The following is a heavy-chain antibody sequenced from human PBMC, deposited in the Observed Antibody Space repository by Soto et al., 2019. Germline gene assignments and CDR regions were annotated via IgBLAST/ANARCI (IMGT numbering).Heavy chain of an antibody. CDR3: VKGGDSAYYYYMDV. D-gene: IGHD2-21*01. CDR2: ITGSGGST. V-gene: IGHV3-23*01. J-gene: IGHJ6*03. Sequence: QLLESGGGLVQPGGPLRLSCAASGFVFRAYAMSWVRQAPGKGLEWVSAITGSGGSTYYADSVKGRFTISRDNAKNTVHLQMDNLRAEDTTEYYCVKGGDSAYYYYMDVWGKGTTVTVSS. CDR1: GFVFRAYA.